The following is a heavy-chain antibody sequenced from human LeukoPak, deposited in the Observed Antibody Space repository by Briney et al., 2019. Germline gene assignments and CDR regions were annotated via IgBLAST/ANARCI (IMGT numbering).Heavy chain of an antibody. CDR3: AREPLALDY. CDR2: INTNTGNP. Sequence: ASVKVSCKASGHIFTNYGINWVRQAPGQGLEWMGWINTNTGNPTYAQGFTGRFVFSLDTSVSTAYLQISSLKAEDTAVYYCAREPLALDYWGQGTLVTVSS. CDR1: GHIFTNYG. J-gene: IGHJ4*02. V-gene: IGHV7-4-1*02.